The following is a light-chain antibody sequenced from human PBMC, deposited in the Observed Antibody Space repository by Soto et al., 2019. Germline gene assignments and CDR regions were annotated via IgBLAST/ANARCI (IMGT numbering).Light chain of an antibody. Sequence: QSALTQPASVSGSPGQSITISCTGTRSDVGGYNYVSWYQQQPGKAPKLMIYDVTNRPSGVSNRFSGSKSGNTASLTISGLQADDEADYYCSSYTSSTTPYVFGAGTKVTVL. J-gene: IGLJ1*01. CDR2: DVT. V-gene: IGLV2-14*01. CDR1: RSDVGGYNY. CDR3: SSYTSSTTPYV.